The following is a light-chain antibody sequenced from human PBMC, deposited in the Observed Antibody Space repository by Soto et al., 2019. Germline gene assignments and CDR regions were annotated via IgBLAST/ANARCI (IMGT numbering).Light chain of an antibody. CDR1: QSVSSSY. Sequence: DIVLTQSPATLSLSPGERATLSCRASQSVSSSYLAWYQQKPGQAPRLLIYGASSRATGIPDRFSGSGSGTDFTLTISRLEPEDFAVYYCQQYGSSPSITFGQGTRREIK. CDR3: QQYGSSPSIT. V-gene: IGKV3-20*01. CDR2: GAS. J-gene: IGKJ5*01.